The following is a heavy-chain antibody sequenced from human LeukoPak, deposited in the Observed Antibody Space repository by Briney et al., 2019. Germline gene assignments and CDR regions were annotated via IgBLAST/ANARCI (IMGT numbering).Heavy chain of an antibody. V-gene: IGHV3-48*03. CDR2: ISSSGSTI. D-gene: IGHD4-17*01. CDR3: ARIEYGDYTYYFDY. CDR1: GFTFSSHE. Sequence: GGSLRLSCAASGFTFSSHEMNWVRQAPGKGLEWVSYISSSGSTIYYADSVKGRFTISRDNAKNSLYLQMNSLRAEDTAVYYCARIEYGDYTYYFDYWGQGTLVTVSS. J-gene: IGHJ4*02.